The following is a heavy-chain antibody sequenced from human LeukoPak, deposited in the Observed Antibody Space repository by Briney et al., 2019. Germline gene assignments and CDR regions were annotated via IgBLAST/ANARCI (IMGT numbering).Heavy chain of an antibody. CDR3: ARDRPRYSGSHHSFDY. V-gene: IGHV1-18*01. CDR2: ISAYSDNT. Sequence: ASVKVSCKASGYTFSDYGISWVRQAPGQGLEWMGRISAYSDNTVYSRKLQGRVTMTTDTSTNTAYMELRSLRSDDTAVYYCARDRPRYSGSHHSFDYWGQGTLVTVSS. J-gene: IGHJ4*02. CDR1: GYTFSDYG. D-gene: IGHD1-26*01.